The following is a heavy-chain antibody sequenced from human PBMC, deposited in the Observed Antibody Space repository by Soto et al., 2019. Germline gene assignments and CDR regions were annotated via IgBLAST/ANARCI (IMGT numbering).Heavy chain of an antibody. CDR1: GGSISRGGYS. J-gene: IGHJ6*02. V-gene: IGHV4-30-2*01. CDR2: IYHSGST. D-gene: IGHD4-17*01. Sequence: TLSLTRAVSGGSISRGGYSWSWIRQPTGKGLEWIGYIYHSGSTYYNPSLKSRVTISVDRSKNQFSLKLSSVTAADTAVYYCACSHYGDYGYGIYVFAQRATVTVS. CDR3: ACSHYGDYGYGIYV.